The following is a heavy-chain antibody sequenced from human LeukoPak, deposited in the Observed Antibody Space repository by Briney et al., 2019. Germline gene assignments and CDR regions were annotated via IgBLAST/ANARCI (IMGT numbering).Heavy chain of an antibody. Sequence: KGLEWVSSISSSSSYIYYADSVKGRFTISRDNAKNSLYLQMNSLRAEDTAVYYCARDPTTVVTLLSDYWGQGTLVTVSS. D-gene: IGHD4-23*01. CDR3: ARDPTTVVTLLSDY. CDR2: ISSSSSYI. J-gene: IGHJ4*02. V-gene: IGHV3-21*01.